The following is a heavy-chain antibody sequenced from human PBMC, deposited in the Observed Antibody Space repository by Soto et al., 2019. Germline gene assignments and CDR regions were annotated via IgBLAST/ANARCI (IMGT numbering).Heavy chain of an antibody. CDR3: ARGGDYGDYSVWFDP. CDR1: GGSFSGYY. CDR2: INHSGST. J-gene: IGHJ5*02. V-gene: IGHV4-34*01. D-gene: IGHD4-17*01. Sequence: PSETLSLTCAVYGGSFSGYYWSWIRQPPGKGLEWIGEINHSGSTNYNPSLKSRVTISVDTSKNQFSLKLSSVTAADTAVYYCARGGDYGDYSVWFDPWGQGTLVTVSS.